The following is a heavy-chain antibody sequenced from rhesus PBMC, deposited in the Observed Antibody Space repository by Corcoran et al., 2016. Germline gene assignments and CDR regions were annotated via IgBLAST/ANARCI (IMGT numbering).Heavy chain of an antibody. CDR3: ASRTRGDFDY. CDR1: GGSISSSY. CDR2: IYGSGSST. V-gene: IGHV4-169*02. J-gene: IGHJ4*01. D-gene: IGHD1-1*01. Sequence: QLQLQESGPGLVKPSETLSVTCAVSGGSISSSYWSWIRQAPGKGLEWIGYIYGSGSSTNYHPALKSRVTLSVDTSKNQLSLKLSSVTAADTAVYYCASRTRGDFDYWGQGVLVTVSS.